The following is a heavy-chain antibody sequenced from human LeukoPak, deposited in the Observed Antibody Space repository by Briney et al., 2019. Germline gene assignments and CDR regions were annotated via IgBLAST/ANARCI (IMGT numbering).Heavy chain of an antibody. Sequence: GGSLRLSCAASGFTFSSYAMRWVRQAPGKGLEWVSTISDSGGSTYYADSVKGRFTNFRDNSKNTLYLQMNSLRAEDTAVYYCAPSAFDYWGQGTLVTVSS. CDR3: APSAFDY. V-gene: IGHV3-23*01. CDR1: GFTFSSYA. CDR2: ISDSGGST. J-gene: IGHJ4*02.